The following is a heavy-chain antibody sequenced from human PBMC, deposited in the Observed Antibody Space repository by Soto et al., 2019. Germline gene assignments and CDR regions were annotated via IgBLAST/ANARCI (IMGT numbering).Heavy chain of an antibody. CDR3: AKEMVAAAYVETSPFDL. D-gene: IGHD2-15*01. V-gene: IGHV3-23*01. J-gene: IGHJ4*02. CDR2: IAGSGGDT. Sequence: EVQLLESGGGLVQPGGSLRLSCAASGFTFSSYAMAWVRQAPGTGLEWVSVIAGSGGDTSLADSAKGRFSISRDNSKKMLYLHMNSLRVEDTATYYCAKEMVAAAYVETSPFDLWGQGTLVTVSS. CDR1: GFTFSSYA.